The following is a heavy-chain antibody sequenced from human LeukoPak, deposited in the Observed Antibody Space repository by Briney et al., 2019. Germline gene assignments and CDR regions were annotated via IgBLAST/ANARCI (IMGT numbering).Heavy chain of an antibody. CDR1: GFTFDDYG. J-gene: IGHJ4*02. CDR2: INWNGDRT. CDR3: ARDVFGVVDGDY. D-gene: IGHD3-3*01. V-gene: IGHV3-20*04. Sequence: GGSLRLSCAASGFTFDDYGMSWVRHAPGKGVEWVYGINWNGDRTVHAESVKGRFTISRDNAKNSLYLQMNSLRAEDTAVYYCARDVFGVVDGDYWGQGTLVTVSS.